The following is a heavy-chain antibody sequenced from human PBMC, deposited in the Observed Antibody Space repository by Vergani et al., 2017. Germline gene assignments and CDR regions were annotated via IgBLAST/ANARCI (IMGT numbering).Heavy chain of an antibody. D-gene: IGHD3-22*01. Sequence: EVQLVESGGGLVQPGRSLRLSCAASGFIFDDYAMHWVRQGPGKGLEWVSGISWNSGTIGYADSVKGRFTISRDNAKNSLYLQMNSLTAEDTAIYYCAGPQGTSAYYYGGFDYWGQGILVTVSS. CDR2: ISWNSGTI. J-gene: IGHJ4*02. CDR3: AGPQGTSAYYYGGFDY. CDR1: GFIFDDYA. V-gene: IGHV3-9*01.